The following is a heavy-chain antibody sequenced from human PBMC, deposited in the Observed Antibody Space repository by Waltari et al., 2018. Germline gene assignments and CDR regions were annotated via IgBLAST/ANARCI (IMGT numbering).Heavy chain of an antibody. V-gene: IGHV4-59*01. CDR2: IYYSGST. J-gene: IGHJ6*03. CDR1: GGSISSYY. D-gene: IGHD2-15*01. CDR3: ARGRRLSMVVTKAYMDV. Sequence: QVQLQESGPGLVKPSETLSLTCHVSGGSISSYYWRWLRQPTGKGLEWIGYIYYSGSTNYNPSLKSRVTISVDTSKNQFSLKLSSVTAADTAVYYCARGRRLSMVVTKAYMDVWGKGTTVTVSS.